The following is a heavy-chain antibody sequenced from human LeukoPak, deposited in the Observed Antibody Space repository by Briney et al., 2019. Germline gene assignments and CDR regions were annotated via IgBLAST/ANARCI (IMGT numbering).Heavy chain of an antibody. CDR3: ARDSVTAIIDY. CDR1: GYTFTSYY. J-gene: IGHJ4*02. D-gene: IGHD5-18*01. CDR2: INPSGGST. Sequence: ASVKVSCKASGYTFTSYYTHWVRQAPGQGLEWMGIINPSGGSTSYAQKFQGRVTMTRDTSTSTVYMELSSLRSEDTAVYYCARDSVTAIIDYWGQGTLVTVSS. V-gene: IGHV1-46*01.